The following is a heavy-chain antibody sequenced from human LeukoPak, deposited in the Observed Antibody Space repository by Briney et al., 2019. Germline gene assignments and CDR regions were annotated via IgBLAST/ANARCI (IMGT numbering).Heavy chain of an antibody. V-gene: IGHV3-23*01. CDR2: IICSGGST. J-gene: IGHJ3*02. Sequence: PGASLRPSCAASGSTFSSYSMSCVLQPPAERLEWCSAIICSGGSTYYTHSLKGRFTISIDTSKNTLYLQMNSLTAEDTAVYYCAKVSGSMIGIFDRWRQARM. CDR1: GSTFSSYS. D-gene: IGHD3-22*01. CDR3: AKVSGSMIGIFDR.